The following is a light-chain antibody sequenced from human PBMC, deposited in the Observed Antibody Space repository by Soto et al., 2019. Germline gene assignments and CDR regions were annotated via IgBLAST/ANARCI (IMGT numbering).Light chain of an antibody. CDR3: DGWDGSLNVVL. CDR2: SNN. V-gene: IGLV1-44*01. Sequence: QSVLTQPPSASGTPGQRVTISCSGSSSNIGTNTVNWYHHLPGSTPKLLIYSNNQNPSGVPDRLSGSKTGTSAALAISGRQPDDEADYYCDGWDGSLNVVLFGGGTKVTVL. J-gene: IGLJ2*01. CDR1: SSNIGTNT.